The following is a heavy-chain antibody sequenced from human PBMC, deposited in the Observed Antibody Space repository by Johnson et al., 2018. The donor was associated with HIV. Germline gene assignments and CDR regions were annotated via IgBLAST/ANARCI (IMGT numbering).Heavy chain of an antibody. D-gene: IGHD3-16*01. CDR1: GFSFSSFW. CDR3: ARPLGPPLWHDAFDI. V-gene: IGHV3-7*01. J-gene: IGHJ3*02. CDR2: IKQDGSDK. Sequence: VQLVESGGGLVQPGGSLRLSCAASGFSFSSFWMSWVRQVPGKGLEWVANIKQDGSDKHYVDSVKGRFTISRDNSKNTLYLQMNSLRAEDTAVYYCARPLGPPLWHDAFDIWGQGTMVTVSS.